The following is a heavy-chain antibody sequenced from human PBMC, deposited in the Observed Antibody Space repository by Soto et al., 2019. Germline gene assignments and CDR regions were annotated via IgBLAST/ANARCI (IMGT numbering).Heavy chain of an antibody. CDR2: IIPIFGTA. J-gene: IGHJ4*02. V-gene: IGHV1-69*06. Sequence: SVKVSCKASRGTFSSYAISWVRQAPGQGLEWLGGIIPIFGTANYAQKFQGSVTITADKSTSTAYMELSSLRSEDTAVYYCASDSSGYYPYYFDYWGQGTLVTVSS. CDR3: ASDSSGYYPYYFDY. D-gene: IGHD3-22*01. CDR1: RGTFSSYA.